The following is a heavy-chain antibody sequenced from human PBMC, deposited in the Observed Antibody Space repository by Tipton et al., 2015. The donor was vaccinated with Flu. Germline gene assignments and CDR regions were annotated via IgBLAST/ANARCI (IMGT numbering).Heavy chain of an antibody. J-gene: IGHJ6*03. D-gene: IGHD3-3*01. CDR1: GGSVSSGSYY. Sequence: TLSLTCTVSGGSVSSGSYYWSWIRQPPGKGLEWIGEINHSGSTNYNPSLKSRVTISVDTSKNQFSLKLSSVTAADTAVYYCARGGYDFWSGYYTGIGYYYYYMDVWGKGTTVTVSS. V-gene: IGHV4-61*01. CDR2: INHSGST. CDR3: ARGGYDFWSGYYTGIGYYYYYMDV.